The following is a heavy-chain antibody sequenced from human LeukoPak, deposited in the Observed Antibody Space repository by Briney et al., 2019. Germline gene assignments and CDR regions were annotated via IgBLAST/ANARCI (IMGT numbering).Heavy chain of an antibody. D-gene: IGHD3-22*01. CDR3: ATYYSDTSARD. CDR1: GYTFTGYY. CDR2: INPNSGGT. J-gene: IGHJ4*02. Sequence: GASVKVSCKASGYTFTGYYMHWVRQAPGQGLEWMGWINPNSGGTNYAPKFQGRVTMTRDTSFSTAYMELSGLTSDDTAVYFCATYYSDTSARDWGQGTLVTVSS. V-gene: IGHV1-2*02.